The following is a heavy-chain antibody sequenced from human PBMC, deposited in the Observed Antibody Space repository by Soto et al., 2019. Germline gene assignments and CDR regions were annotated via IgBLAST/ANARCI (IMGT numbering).Heavy chain of an antibody. CDR3: ARGVDGGYTYAYDN. CDR1: GVSINSGGYY. Sequence: QVQLQESGPGLVKPSRTLSLTCTVSGVSINSGGYYWTWIRQPPAKGLEWVAYVHYSGSTYYNPSLKSRLTVSLDTSKNVFSLNLNSVTAADTAVYFCARGVDGGYTYAYDNWGQGTLVTVSS. CDR2: VHYSGST. J-gene: IGHJ4*02. D-gene: IGHD5-18*01. V-gene: IGHV4-31*03.